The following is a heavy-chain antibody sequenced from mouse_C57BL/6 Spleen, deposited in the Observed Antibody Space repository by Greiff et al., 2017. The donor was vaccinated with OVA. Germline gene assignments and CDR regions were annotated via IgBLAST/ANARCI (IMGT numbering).Heavy chain of an antibody. CDR1: GYAFSSYW. CDR2: IYPGDGDT. Sequence: QVQLQQSGAELVKPGASVKISCKASGYAFSSYWMNWVKQRPGKGLEWIGQIYPGDGDTNYNGKFKGKATLTADKSSSTAYMQLSSLTSEDSAVYFCARTDDYDGAWFAYWGQGTLVTVSA. D-gene: IGHD2-4*01. CDR3: ARTDDYDGAWFAY. V-gene: IGHV1-80*01. J-gene: IGHJ3*01.